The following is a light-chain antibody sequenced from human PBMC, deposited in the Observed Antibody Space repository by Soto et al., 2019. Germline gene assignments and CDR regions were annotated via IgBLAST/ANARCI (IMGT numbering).Light chain of an antibody. V-gene: IGKV3-20*01. Sequence: VMRQSPATLSVSPGEGATLSCRASQSVSTNLAWYQQKPGQAPRLLIYGASSRATGIPDRFSGSVSGTDLTLTISRLEPEDFAVYYCQLYGVSSPRITFGQGTRLEIK. J-gene: IGKJ5*01. CDR2: GAS. CDR1: QSVSTN. CDR3: QLYGVSSPRIT.